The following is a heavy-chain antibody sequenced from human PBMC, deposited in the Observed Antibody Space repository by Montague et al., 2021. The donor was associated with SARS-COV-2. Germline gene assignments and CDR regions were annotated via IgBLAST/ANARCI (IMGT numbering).Heavy chain of an antibody. D-gene: IGHD2-2*01. V-gene: IGHV6-1*01. CDR3: ARAYCSSTSCYPIDY. J-gene: IGHJ4*02. CDR1: GDSVSSTRAA. Sequence: CAISGDSVSSTRAAWNWIRQSPSRGLEWLGRTYFTPKWSSEYALSVKSRLIISPDTSKNQFSLRLVSVTPGDTAVYYCARAYCSSTSCYPIDYWSQGTLVTVSS. CDR2: TYFTPKWSS.